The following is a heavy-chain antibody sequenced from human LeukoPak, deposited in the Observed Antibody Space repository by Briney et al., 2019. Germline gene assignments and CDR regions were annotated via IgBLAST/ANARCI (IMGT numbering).Heavy chain of an antibody. D-gene: IGHD3-9*01. J-gene: IGHJ4*02. CDR2: ISYSGST. CDR1: GGSISSYY. CDR3: ARSTGNYRELDY. V-gene: IGHV4-59*08. Sequence: PSETLSLTCTVSGGSISSYYWSWIRQPPGKGPEWIGYISYSGSTNYNPSLKSRVTISVDTSKNQFSLRLRSVTAADTAVYYCARSTGNYRELDYWGQGTLVTVSS.